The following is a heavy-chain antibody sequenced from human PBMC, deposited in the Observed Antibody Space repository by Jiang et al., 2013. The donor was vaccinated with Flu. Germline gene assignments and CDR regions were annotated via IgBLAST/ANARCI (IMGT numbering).Heavy chain of an antibody. Sequence: GAEVKKPGASVKVSCKASGYTFTRYAMHWVRQAPGQRLEWMGWINAGNGKTKYSEKFQGRVTITRDTSASTAYMELSSLRSEDTAVYYCARRNDAFDIWGQGTMVTVSS. CDR2: INAGNGKT. V-gene: IGHV1-3*01. CDR1: GYTFTRYA. J-gene: IGHJ3*02. CDR3: ARRNDAFDI.